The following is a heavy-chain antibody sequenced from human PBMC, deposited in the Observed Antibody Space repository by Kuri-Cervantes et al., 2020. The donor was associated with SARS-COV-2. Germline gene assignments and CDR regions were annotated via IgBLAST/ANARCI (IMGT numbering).Heavy chain of an antibody. CDR2: IRSKAYGGTT. D-gene: IGHD3-3*01. J-gene: IGHJ6*03. Sequence: GESLKISCTTSGFTFGDYAMSWVRQAPGKGLEWVGFIRSKAYGGTTEYAASVKGRFTISRDDSKSIAYLQMNSLKTEDTAVYYCTRADFWSGYYTGSYYYYMDVWGKGTTVTVSS. CDR3: TRADFWSGYYTGSYYYYMDV. CDR1: GFTFGDYA. V-gene: IGHV3-49*04.